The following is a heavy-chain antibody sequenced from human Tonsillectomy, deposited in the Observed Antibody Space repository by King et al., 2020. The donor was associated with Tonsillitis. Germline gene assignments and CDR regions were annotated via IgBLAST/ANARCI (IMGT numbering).Heavy chain of an antibody. Sequence: VQLVESGAEVKKPGESLKISCKGSGYSFTNYWIGWVRQMPGKGLEWMGIIYPGDSDTRYSPSFQGQVTISADKSISTAYLQWSSLKASDTAMYYCARRTLKFVPGTMVYFEYWGQGTLVTVSS. CDR1: GYSFTNYW. CDR2: IYPGDSDT. J-gene: IGHJ4*02. V-gene: IGHV5-51*03. CDR3: ARRTLKFVPGTMVYFEY. D-gene: IGHD3-10*01.